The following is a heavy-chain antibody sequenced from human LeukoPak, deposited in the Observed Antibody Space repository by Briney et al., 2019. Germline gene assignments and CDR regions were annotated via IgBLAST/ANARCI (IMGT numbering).Heavy chain of an antibody. D-gene: IGHD1-26*01. CDR1: GGSVSSGSYY. J-gene: IGHJ4*02. CDR3: ARDGGSHLFDY. Sequence: PSKTLSLTCTVSGGSVSSGSYYWSWIRQPPGKGLEWIGNIYYSGSTNYNPSLKSRVTISVDTSKNQFSLKLSSVTAADTAVYYCARDGGSHLFDYWGQGALVTVSS. CDR2: IYYSGST. V-gene: IGHV4-61*01.